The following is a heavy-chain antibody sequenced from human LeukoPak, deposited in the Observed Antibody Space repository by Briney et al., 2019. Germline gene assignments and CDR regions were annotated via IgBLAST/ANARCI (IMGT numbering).Heavy chain of an antibody. CDR1: GYTFTSYG. V-gene: IGHV1-18*01. Sequence: WASVKVSCKASGYTFTSYGISWVRQAPGQGLEWMGWISAYNGNTNYAQKLQGRVTITTDTSTSTAYMELRSLRSDDTAVYYCARESGSGWYGSREFDYWGQGTLVTVSS. J-gene: IGHJ4*02. D-gene: IGHD6-19*01. CDR2: ISAYNGNT. CDR3: ARESGSGWYGSREFDY.